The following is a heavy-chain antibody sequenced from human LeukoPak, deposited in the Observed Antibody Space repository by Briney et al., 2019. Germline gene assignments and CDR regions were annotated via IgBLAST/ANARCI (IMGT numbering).Heavy chain of an antibody. CDR2: MNPNSGNT. D-gene: IGHD2-8*01. J-gene: IGHJ3*02. V-gene: IGHV1-8*01. CDR1: GYTFTSYD. CDR3: ARDGLYCTNGVCSSDI. Sequence: ASVKVSCKASGYTFTSYDINWVRQATGQGLEWMGWMNPNSGNTGYAQKFQGRVTMTRDTSTSTVYMELTSLRSEDTAVYYCARDGLYCTNGVCSSDIWGQGTLVTVSS.